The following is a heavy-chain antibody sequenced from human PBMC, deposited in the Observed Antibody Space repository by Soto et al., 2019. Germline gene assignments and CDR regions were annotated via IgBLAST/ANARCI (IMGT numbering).Heavy chain of an antibody. CDR1: CCSISSSSYY. J-gene: IGHJ3*02. Sequence: SDTLSLTCTVSCCSISSSSYYWGWIRQPPGKGLEWIGSIYYSGSTYYNPSLKSRVTISVDTSKNQFSLKLSSVTAADTAVYYCAREDIVLMVYAREAFDIWGQGTMVT. D-gene: IGHD2-8*01. V-gene: IGHV4-39*02. CDR2: IYYSGST. CDR3: AREDIVLMVYAREAFDI.